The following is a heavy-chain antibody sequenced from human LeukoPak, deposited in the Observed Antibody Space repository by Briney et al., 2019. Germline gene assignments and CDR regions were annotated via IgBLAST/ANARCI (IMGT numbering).Heavy chain of an antibody. J-gene: IGHJ4*02. CDR2: INPSGGST. V-gene: IGHV1-46*01. CDR1: GYTFTSYY. CDR3: ARDLGYCSGGSCYAGDY. Sequence: ASVKVSCKASGYTFTSYYMHWVRQAPGQGLEWMGIINPSGGSTSYAQKFQGRVTMTRDTSTSTVYMDLSSLRSEDTAVYYCARDLGYCSGGSCYAGDYWGQGTLVTVSS. D-gene: IGHD2-15*01.